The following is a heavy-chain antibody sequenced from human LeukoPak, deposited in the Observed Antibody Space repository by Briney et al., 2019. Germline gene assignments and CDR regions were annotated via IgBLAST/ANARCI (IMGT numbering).Heavy chain of an antibody. D-gene: IGHD1-26*01. CDR1: GGSISSSSYY. CDR3: VHSGSLGAFDI. Sequence: SETLSLTCTVSGGSISSSSYYWGWIRQPPGKGLEWIGSIYYSGSTYYNPSLKSRVTISVDTSKNQFSLKLSSVTAADSAVYYCVHSGSLGAFDIWGQGTMVTVSS. V-gene: IGHV4-39*07. CDR2: IYYSGST. J-gene: IGHJ3*02.